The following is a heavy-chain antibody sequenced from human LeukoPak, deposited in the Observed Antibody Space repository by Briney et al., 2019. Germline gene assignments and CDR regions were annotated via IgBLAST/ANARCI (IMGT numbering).Heavy chain of an antibody. V-gene: IGHV3-30*04. J-gene: IGHJ2*01. CDR1: GFTFSSYA. CDR3: ARTSDTSGRLYWYFDL. CDR2: ISYDGSNK. D-gene: IGHD3-22*01. Sequence: GALRLSCAASGFTFSSYAMHWVRQAPGKGLEWVAVISYDGSNKYYADSVKGRFTISRDNAKNSLYLQMNSLRAEDTAVYYCARTSDTSGRLYWYFDLWGRGTLVTVSS.